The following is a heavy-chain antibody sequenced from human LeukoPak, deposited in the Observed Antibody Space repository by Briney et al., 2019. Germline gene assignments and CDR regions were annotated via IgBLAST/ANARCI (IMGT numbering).Heavy chain of an antibody. V-gene: IGHV4-34*01. CDR1: GGSFSGHY. CDR3: APRGDIEHSYGYGKWSDP. D-gene: IGHD5-18*01. J-gene: IGHJ5*02. CDR2: IHHSGST. Sequence: SETLSLTCAVYGGSFSGHYWSWIRQPPGTGLEWIGEIHHSGSTNYNASLKSRVTVSVDSSKNQFSLRLSSVTAADTAVYYCAPRGDIEHSYGYGKWSDPWGQGTRVTVSS.